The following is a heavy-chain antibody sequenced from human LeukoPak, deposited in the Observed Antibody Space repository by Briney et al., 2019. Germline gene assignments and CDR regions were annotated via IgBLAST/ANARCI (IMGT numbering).Heavy chain of an antibody. CDR3: TKRGSGLYYYGMDV. V-gene: IGHV3-23*01. CDR2: IIGSADST. D-gene: IGHD3-16*01. Sequence: PGGSLRLSCAASGFTFSTHAITWVRQAPGKGLEWVSLIIGSADSTYYADSVRGRFTISRDNSKNTLYLQMNSLRAEDTAVYYCTKRGSGLYYYGMDVWGQGTTVTVSS. CDR1: GFTFSTHA. J-gene: IGHJ6*02.